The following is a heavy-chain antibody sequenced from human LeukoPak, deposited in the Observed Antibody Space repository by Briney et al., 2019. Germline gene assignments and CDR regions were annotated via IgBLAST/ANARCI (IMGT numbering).Heavy chain of an antibody. J-gene: IGHJ4*02. V-gene: IGHV3-74*01. D-gene: IGHD1-14*01. CDR1: GFIFSNYW. CDR2: INSDGITS. CDR3: ARETAVSGGVFFDY. Sequence: PGGSLRLSCAASGFIFSNYWMQWLRQAPGKGLVWVSRINSDGITSTYADSVKGRFTISRDNAKNTLYLQMNSLRAEDTAVYYCARETAVSGGVFFDYWGQGTLVTVSS.